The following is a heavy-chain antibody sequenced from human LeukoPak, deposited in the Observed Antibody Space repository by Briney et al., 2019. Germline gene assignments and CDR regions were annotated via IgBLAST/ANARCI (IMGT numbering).Heavy chain of an antibody. V-gene: IGHV1-18*01. CDR1: GYTFTSYG. CDR2: IRAYNGNT. J-gene: IGHJ6*02. D-gene: IGHD3-10*01. Sequence: GSVKVSCKASGYTFTSYGISWVRPAPGQGLEGMGWIRAYNGNTNYAQKLQGRVTMTTDTSTSTAYMELRSLRSDDTAVYYCARDGMVRGVTYYYYGMDVWGQGTTVTVSS. CDR3: ARDGMVRGVTYYYYGMDV.